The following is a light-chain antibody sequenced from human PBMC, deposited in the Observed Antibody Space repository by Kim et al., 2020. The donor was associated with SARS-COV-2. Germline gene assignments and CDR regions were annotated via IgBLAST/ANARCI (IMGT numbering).Light chain of an antibody. CDR3: QQYGSSPLT. J-gene: IGKJ4*01. CDR1: QSVSTS. CDR2: GAT. Sequence: LSPGERATPSCRASQSVSTSLAWYQHKSGQAPRLLIFGATNRASGIPDRFSGSGSGTDFTLTISRLEPEDFALYYCQQYGSSPLTFGGGTKVDIK. V-gene: IGKV3-20*01.